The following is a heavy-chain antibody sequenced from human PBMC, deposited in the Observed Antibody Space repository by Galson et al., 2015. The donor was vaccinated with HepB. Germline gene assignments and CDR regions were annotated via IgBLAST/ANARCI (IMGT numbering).Heavy chain of an antibody. CDR2: INTNTGNP. V-gene: IGHV7-4-1*02. J-gene: IGHJ6*02. D-gene: IGHD1-14*01. CDR1: GYTFTSYA. Sequence: SVKVSCKASGYTFTSYAMNWVRQAPGQGLEWMGWINTNTGNPTYAQGFTGRFVFSLDTSVSTAYLQISSLKAEDTAVYYCASAPLTPYYYYGMDVWGQGTTVTVSS. CDR3: ASAPLTPYYYYGMDV.